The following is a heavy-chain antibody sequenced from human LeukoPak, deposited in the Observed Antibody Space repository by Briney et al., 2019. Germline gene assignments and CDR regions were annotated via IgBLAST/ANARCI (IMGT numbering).Heavy chain of an antibody. Sequence: SQTLSLTCTVSGGSISSGASDWGWIRQHPKRGLEWVGYINHSGSTYYNPSLGSRVTMSVDTSKNQFSLKLSSVTAADSAVYYCARAARQGFTMVVVPFFYFDLWGRGTLVTVSS. D-gene: IGHD3-22*01. CDR2: INHSGST. CDR3: ARAARQGFTMVVVPFFYFDL. J-gene: IGHJ2*01. V-gene: IGHV4-31*03. CDR1: GGSISSGASD.